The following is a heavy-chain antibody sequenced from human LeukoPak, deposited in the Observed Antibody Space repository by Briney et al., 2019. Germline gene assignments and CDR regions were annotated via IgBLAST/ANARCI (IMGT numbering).Heavy chain of an antibody. CDR2: ITGGGRT. V-gene: IGHV3-23*01. D-gene: IGHD4-17*01. Sequence: GGSLRLSCAASGFTFNNYAVMWVRQAQGQRLEWVSAITGGGRTYYADSVKGRFTISRDNSKNTLYLQMNRLRAEDTARYFCARDPNGDYIGAFDFLGQGTVVTVSS. CDR1: GFTFNNYA. CDR3: ARDPNGDYIGAFDF. J-gene: IGHJ3*01.